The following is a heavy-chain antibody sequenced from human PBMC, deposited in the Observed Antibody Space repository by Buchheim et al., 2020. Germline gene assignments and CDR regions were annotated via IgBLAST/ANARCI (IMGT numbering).Heavy chain of an antibody. CDR3: ARGNRDGANTKFDY. Sequence: QVQLQQWGAGLLKPSETLSLTCAVYGGSFSGYYWSWIRQPPGKGLEWIGEINHSGSTNYNPSLKSRVTISVDTSKNQFSLKLSSVTAADTAVYYCARGNRDGANTKFDYWAREP. CDR2: INHSGST. CDR1: GGSFSGYY. V-gene: IGHV4-34*01. J-gene: IGHJ4*02. D-gene: IGHD4/OR15-4a*01.